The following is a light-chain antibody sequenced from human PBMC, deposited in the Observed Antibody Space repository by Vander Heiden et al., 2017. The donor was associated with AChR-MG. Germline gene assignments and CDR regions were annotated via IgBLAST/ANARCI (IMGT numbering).Light chain of an antibody. CDR2: GAS. V-gene: IGKV3-15*01. Sequence: EIVMTQSPATLSVSPGERATLSCRAGQSVSSNLAWYQQKPGQAPRLLIYGASTRATGIPARFSGSGSGTEFTLTISSLQSEDFAVYYCQQDNNWPFTFGHGTKVDIK. CDR3: QQDNNWPFT. J-gene: IGKJ3*01. CDR1: QSVSSN.